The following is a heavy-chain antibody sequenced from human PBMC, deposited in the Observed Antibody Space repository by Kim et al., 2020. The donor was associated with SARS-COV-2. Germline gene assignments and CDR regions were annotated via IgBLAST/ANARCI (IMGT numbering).Heavy chain of an antibody. J-gene: IGHJ1*01. Sequence: GGSLRLSCAASGFTFTNYGMHWVRQTQGKGLEWEAAASYDGSNKYYADSVEGRFALSRDNSENTVSLQMASLIPEYPATYDCCVYADGCGWGWGLGTLV. CDR2: ASYDGSNK. D-gene: IGHD6-19*01. CDR1: GFTFTNYG. CDR3: CVYADGCGWG. V-gene: IGHV3-30*03.